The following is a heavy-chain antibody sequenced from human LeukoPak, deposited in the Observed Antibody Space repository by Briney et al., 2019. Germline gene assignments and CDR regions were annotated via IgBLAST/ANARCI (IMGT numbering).Heavy chain of an antibody. CDR1: GGSISSGGYS. J-gene: IGHJ4*02. CDR2: IYHSGST. D-gene: IGHD1-26*01. V-gene: IGHV4-30-2*01. Sequence: SETLSLTCAVSGGSISSGGYSWSWIRQPPGKGLEWIGYIYHSGSTYYNPSLKSRVTISVDRSKNQFSLKLSSVTAADTAVYYCARLGGALDYWGQGTLVTVSS. CDR3: ARLGGALDY.